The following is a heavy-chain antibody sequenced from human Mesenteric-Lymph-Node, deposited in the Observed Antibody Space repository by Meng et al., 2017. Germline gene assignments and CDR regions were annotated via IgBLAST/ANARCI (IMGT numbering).Heavy chain of an antibody. CDR3: AREDYYDSSGYYYVGFGMDV. Sequence: SETLSLTCAVYGGSFSGYYWSWIRQPPGKGLEWIGEINHSGSTNYNPSLKSRVTISVDTSKNQFSLKLSSVTAADTAVYYCAREDYYDSSGYYYVGFGMDVWGQGTTVTVSS. J-gene: IGHJ6*02. D-gene: IGHD3-22*01. CDR2: INHSGST. CDR1: GGSFSGYY. V-gene: IGHV4-34*01.